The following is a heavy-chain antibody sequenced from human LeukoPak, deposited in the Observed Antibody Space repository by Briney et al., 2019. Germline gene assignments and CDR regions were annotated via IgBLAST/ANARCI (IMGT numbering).Heavy chain of an antibody. Sequence: ASVKVSCKASGYTFTGYYIHWVRQAPGQGLEWMGWINPNSGGTKYAQNFQGRVTTTRDTSISTAYMELSRLRSDDTAVYYCARDIVVVAAAGAPHAFDIWGQGTMVTVSS. J-gene: IGHJ3*02. CDR3: ARDIVVVAAAGAPHAFDI. CDR1: GYTFTGYY. D-gene: IGHD2-15*01. V-gene: IGHV1-2*02. CDR2: INPNSGGT.